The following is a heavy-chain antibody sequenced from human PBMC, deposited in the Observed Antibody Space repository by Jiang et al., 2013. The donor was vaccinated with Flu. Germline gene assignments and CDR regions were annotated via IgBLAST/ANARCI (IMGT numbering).Heavy chain of an antibody. Sequence: GLVKPSETLSLTCTVSGGSVSSGSYYWSWIRQPPGKGLEWIGYIYYSGSTNYNPSLKSRVTISVDTSKNQFSLKLSSVTAADTAVYYCARDLRYCSGGSCYSGFDYWGQGTLVTVSS. CDR2: IYYSGST. V-gene: IGHV4-61*01. CDR3: ARDLRYCSGGSCYSGFDY. J-gene: IGHJ4*02. D-gene: IGHD2-15*01. CDR1: GGSVSSGSYY.